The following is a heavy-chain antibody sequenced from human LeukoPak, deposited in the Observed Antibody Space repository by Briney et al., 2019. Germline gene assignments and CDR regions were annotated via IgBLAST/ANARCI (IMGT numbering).Heavy chain of an antibody. Sequence: PSQTLSLTCTVSGGSISSGGYYWSWLRQHPGKGLEWIGYIYYSGSTYYNPSLKSRVTISVDTSKNQFSLKLSSVTAADTAVYYCARGHRNPYYYGSGSYFDYWGQGTLVTVSS. CDR3: ARGHRNPYYYGSGSYFDY. D-gene: IGHD3-10*01. V-gene: IGHV4-31*03. J-gene: IGHJ4*02. CDR2: IYYSGST. CDR1: GGSISSGGYY.